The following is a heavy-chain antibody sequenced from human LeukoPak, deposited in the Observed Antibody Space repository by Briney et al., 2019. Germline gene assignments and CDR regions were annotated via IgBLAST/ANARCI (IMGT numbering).Heavy chain of an antibody. Sequence: GGSLRLSCAASGFTFSSYWMHWVRQAPGKGLEWVSFIRSDGRATDYADSVKGRLTIARDNSRNTLYVQMNSLRDEDTAIYYCAKDRDGGNFYFDYWGQGILVTVSS. D-gene: IGHD4-23*01. V-gene: IGHV3-30*02. CDR3: AKDRDGGNFYFDY. CDR1: GFTFSSYW. J-gene: IGHJ4*02. CDR2: IRSDGRAT.